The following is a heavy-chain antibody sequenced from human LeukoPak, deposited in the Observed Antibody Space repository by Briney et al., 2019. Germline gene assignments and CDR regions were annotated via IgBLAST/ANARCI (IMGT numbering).Heavy chain of an antibody. Sequence: PGGSLRLSCAASGFTFSSYSMNWVRQAPGKGLEWVSSISSSGSYIYYADSVKGRFTISRDNAKNSLYLQMNSLRAEDTALYYCAKDIAQGYCSSTSCYGFDYYYYGMDVWGQGTTVTVSS. V-gene: IGHV3-21*04. CDR3: AKDIAQGYCSSTSCYGFDYYYYGMDV. CDR1: GFTFSSYS. D-gene: IGHD2-2*01. J-gene: IGHJ6*02. CDR2: ISSSGSYI.